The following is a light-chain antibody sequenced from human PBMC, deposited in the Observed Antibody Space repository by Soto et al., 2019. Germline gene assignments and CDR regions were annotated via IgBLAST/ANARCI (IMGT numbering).Light chain of an antibody. CDR1: RGDVGAYNL. Sequence: QSVLTQPASVSGSPGQSITISCTGTRGDVGAYNLVSWYQQHPGKAPKLMIYAVTSRPSGISNHFSGSKSGNTASLTISGVQAEDEADYYCNSYTTSSTLVFGTGTKV. V-gene: IGLV2-14*02. CDR3: NSYTTSSTLV. J-gene: IGLJ1*01. CDR2: AVT.